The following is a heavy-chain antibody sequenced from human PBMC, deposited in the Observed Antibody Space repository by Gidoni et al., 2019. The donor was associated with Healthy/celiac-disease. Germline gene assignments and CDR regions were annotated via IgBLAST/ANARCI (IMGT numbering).Heavy chain of an antibody. V-gene: IGHV3-23*01. Sequence: EVQLLESGGGLVHPGGSLRLSCAASRFTFSSYAMSGVRQAPGKGLELVSAISGSGGSTYYADSVKGRFTISRDNSKNTLYLQMNSLRAEDTAVYYCAKGGYYYGSGLGDYWGQGTLVTVSS. D-gene: IGHD3-10*01. J-gene: IGHJ4*02. CDR2: ISGSGGST. CDR3: AKGGYYYGSGLGDY. CDR1: RFTFSSYA.